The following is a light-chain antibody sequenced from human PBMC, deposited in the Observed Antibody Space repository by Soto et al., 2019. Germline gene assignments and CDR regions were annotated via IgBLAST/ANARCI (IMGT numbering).Light chain of an antibody. CDR1: STDVGGYNY. V-gene: IGLV2-8*01. CDR3: SSYGGRYNYV. Sequence: QSVLTQPPSASGSPGQSVTISCTGTSTDVGGYNYVSWYQQYPGKAPKLMIYEVSKRPSGVPDRFSGSKSGNTASLTVSGLQAEDEADYHCSSYGGRYNYVFGTGTKVTVL. CDR2: EVS. J-gene: IGLJ1*01.